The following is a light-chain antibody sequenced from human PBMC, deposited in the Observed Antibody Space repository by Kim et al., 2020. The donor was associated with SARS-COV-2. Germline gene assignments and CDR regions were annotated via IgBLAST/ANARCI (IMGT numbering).Light chain of an antibody. CDR2: GAS. V-gene: IGKV3-20*01. CDR1: QSVGSSY. CDR3: QQYGSSPWT. Sequence: SPGERVTLASRASQSVGSSYLAWYQQKPGQAPRLLIYGASSRATGIPYMFSGSGSGTDFTLTSSRLEPEDFAVHYCQQYGSSPWTFGQGTKVDIK. J-gene: IGKJ1*01.